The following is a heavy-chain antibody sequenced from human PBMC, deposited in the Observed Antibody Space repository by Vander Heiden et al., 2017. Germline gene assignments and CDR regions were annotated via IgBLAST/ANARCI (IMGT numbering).Heavy chain of an antibody. Sequence: QVQLQESGPGLVKPSETLSLTCTASGGSISSYYWSWIRQPPGKGLELIGYIYYSGSTNSNPSLKSRVTISVDTSKNQFSLKLSSVTAADTAVYYCARGGGAFDIWGQGTMVTVFS. CDR3: ARGGGAFDI. CDR1: GGSISSYY. CDR2: IYYSGST. V-gene: IGHV4-59*01. J-gene: IGHJ3*02.